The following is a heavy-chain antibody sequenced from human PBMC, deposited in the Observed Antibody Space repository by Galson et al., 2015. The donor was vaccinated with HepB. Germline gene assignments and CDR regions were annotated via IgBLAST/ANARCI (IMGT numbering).Heavy chain of an antibody. J-gene: IGHJ4*02. CDR3: ATAGALSH. CDR2: IKGKSDGDTT. Sequence: SLRLSCAASGFTVSSDWMSWVRQAPGKGLEWVGRIKGKSDGDTTDYAAPVKGRFTISRDDSKNTLHLHMNSLKTEDTAVYYCATAGALSHWGQGTLVTVSS. CDR1: GFTVSSDW. V-gene: IGHV3-15*01. D-gene: IGHD1-26*01.